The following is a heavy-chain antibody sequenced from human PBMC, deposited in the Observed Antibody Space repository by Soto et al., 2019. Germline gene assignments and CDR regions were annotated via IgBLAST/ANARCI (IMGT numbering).Heavy chain of an antibody. CDR2: ISSSYGT. CDR3: AKWDY. J-gene: IGHJ4*02. V-gene: IGHV3-23*01. Sequence: EVQLLESGGGLVQPGGSLRLSCAASGFTFSSYTMSWVRQAPGKGLEWVSTISSSYGTYYADSVKGRFTISRDNSKITLCLQMNSLRAEDTAIYYCAKWDYWGQGTLVTVSS. CDR1: GFTFSSYT.